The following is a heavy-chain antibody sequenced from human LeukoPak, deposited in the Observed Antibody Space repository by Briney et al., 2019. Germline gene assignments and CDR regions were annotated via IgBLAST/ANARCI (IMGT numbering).Heavy chain of an antibody. V-gene: IGHV3-23*01. Sequence: PGGSLRLSCAASGLIFSDAWMGWVRQAPGKGLGWVSAISSSGGSTYYADSVKGRFTISRDNSKNTLYLQMNSLRAEDTAVYYCAKPNSGYTAFHIWGQGTMVTVSS. CDR2: ISSSGGST. CDR1: GLIFSDA. J-gene: IGHJ3*02. CDR3: AKPNSGYTAFHI. D-gene: IGHD3-22*01.